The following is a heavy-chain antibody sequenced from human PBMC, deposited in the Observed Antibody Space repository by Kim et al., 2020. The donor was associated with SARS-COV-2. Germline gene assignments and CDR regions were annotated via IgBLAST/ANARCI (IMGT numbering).Heavy chain of an antibody. Sequence: GSLRLSCAASGFTFSSYSMNWVRQAPGKGLEWVSSISSSSSYIYYADSVKGRFTISRDNAKNSLYLQMNSLRAEDTAVYYCARGFGELPILFDYWGQGTLVTVSS. D-gene: IGHD3-10*01. CDR1: GFTFSSYS. J-gene: IGHJ4*02. CDR2: ISSSSSYI. V-gene: IGHV3-21*01. CDR3: ARGFGELPILFDY.